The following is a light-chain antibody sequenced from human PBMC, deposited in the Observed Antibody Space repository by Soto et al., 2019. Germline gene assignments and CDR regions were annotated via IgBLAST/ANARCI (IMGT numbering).Light chain of an antibody. CDR2: GAS. Sequence: EIVLTQSPGTLSLSPGERATLSCRASQSVSSAYLAWYQQKPGQAPRLLIYGASSRAPGIPDRFRGSGSGTDSTLTISRLEPEDFAVYYCQQYGSSPYTFGQGTTLEIK. J-gene: IGKJ2*01. V-gene: IGKV3-20*01. CDR1: QSVSSAY. CDR3: QQYGSSPYT.